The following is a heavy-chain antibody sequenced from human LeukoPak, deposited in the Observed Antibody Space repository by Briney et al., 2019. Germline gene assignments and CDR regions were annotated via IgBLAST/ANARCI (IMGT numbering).Heavy chain of an antibody. D-gene: IGHD4-23*01. Sequence: PSETLSLTCTVSGGSVSGGSISSYYWSWIRQPPGKGLEWIGFIAYTGSTNYNPSLKSRVTISVDKSKNQFSLKLNSVTAADTALYYCARKRSGNDAFDIWGQGTMVTVSS. CDR3: ARKRSGNDAFDI. V-gene: IGHV4-61*05. CDR1: GGSVSGGSISSYY. CDR2: IAYTGST. J-gene: IGHJ3*02.